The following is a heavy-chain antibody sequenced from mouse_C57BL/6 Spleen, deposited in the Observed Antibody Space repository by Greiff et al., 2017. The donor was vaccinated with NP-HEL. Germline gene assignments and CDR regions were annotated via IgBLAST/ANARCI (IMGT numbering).Heavy chain of an antibody. Sequence: VQLQQPGTELVKPGASVKLSCKASGYTFTSYWMHWVKQRPGQGLEWIGNINPSNGGTNYNEKFKSKATLTVDKSSSTAYMQLSSLTSEDSAVYYCARDFITTVVPFAYWGQGTLVTVSA. J-gene: IGHJ3*01. CDR1: GYTFTSYW. CDR2: INPSNGGT. D-gene: IGHD1-1*01. V-gene: IGHV1-53*01. CDR3: ARDFITTVVPFAY.